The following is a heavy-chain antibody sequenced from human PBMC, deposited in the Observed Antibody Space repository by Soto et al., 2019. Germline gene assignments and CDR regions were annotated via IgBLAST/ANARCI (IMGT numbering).Heavy chain of an antibody. J-gene: IGHJ4*02. V-gene: IGHV3-74*03. CDR3: ATLNSFGSDY. CDR2: IYSDGSGT. CDR1: GFSFSNYW. Sequence: EVLLVESGGVLVQPGGSLRLSCAASGFSFSNYWMHWVRQAPGKGLVWVSRIYSDGSGTMYADSVKGRFTISRDNAKSTLYLKMNSLRAEATAVYYCATLNSFGSDYWGRGTMVTVSS. D-gene: IGHD5-18*01.